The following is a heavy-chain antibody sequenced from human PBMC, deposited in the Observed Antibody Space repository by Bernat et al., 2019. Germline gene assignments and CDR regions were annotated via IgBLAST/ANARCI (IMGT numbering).Heavy chain of an antibody. CDR2: IKQDGSEK. D-gene: IGHD3-22*01. CDR1: GFTFSSYW. CDR3: ARDPLRRYYDSSGSRPCFDY. V-gene: IGHV3-7*01. J-gene: IGHJ4*02. Sequence: EVQLVESGGGLVQPGGSLRLSCAASGFTFSSYWMSWVRQAPGKGLEWVANIKQDGSEKYYVDSVKGRFTISRDNAKNSLYLQMNSLRAEDTAVYYCARDPLRRYYDSSGSRPCFDYWGQGTLVTVSS.